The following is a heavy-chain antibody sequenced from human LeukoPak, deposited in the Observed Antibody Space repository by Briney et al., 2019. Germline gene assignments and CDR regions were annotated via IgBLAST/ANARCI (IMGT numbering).Heavy chain of an antibody. D-gene: IGHD2-15*01. Sequence: PPGGSLRFSCVASAFTFGDYAMHWVRQAPGKGLEWVSGISWNSGLIGYADSVKGRFTISRDNTKNSLYLQMNSLRTEDTALYYCAKDRTATPDAFDIWGQGTMVTVSS. CDR3: AKDRTATPDAFDI. J-gene: IGHJ3*02. V-gene: IGHV3-9*01. CDR1: AFTFGDYA. CDR2: ISWNSGLI.